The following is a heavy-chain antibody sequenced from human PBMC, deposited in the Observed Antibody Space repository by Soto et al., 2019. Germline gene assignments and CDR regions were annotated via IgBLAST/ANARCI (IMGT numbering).Heavy chain of an antibody. CDR2: ISYDGSNK. D-gene: IGHD3-10*01. J-gene: IGHJ6*02. V-gene: IGHV3-30-3*01. CDR1: GFTFSSYA. Sequence: QVQLVESGGGVVQPGRSLRLSCAASGFTFSSYAMHWVRQAPGKGLEWVAVISYDGSNKYYGDSVKGRFTISRDNSKNTLYLQMNSLRAEDTAVYYCARDHPLSMVRGVIISSAGYYGMDVWGQWTTVTVS. CDR3: ARDHPLSMVRGVIISSAGYYGMDV.